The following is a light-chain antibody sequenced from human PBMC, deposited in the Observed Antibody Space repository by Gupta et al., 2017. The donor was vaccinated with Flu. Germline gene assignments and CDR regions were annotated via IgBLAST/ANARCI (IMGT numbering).Light chain of an antibody. V-gene: IGLV1-51*02. CDR2: DNN. Sequence: QSVLTQPPSLSAAPGQTVTISCSGSSSNIGNNYVSWYQHLPGTAPNLLIYDNNNRPSGIPDRFSGSKSGPSATLGITGLQTGDEADYYCGAWDSSRNVWVFGGGTKVTVL. J-gene: IGLJ3*02. CDR3: GAWDSSRNVWV. CDR1: SSNIGNNY.